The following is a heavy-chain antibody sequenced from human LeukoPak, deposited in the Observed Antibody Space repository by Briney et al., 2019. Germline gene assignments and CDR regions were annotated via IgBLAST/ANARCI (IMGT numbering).Heavy chain of an antibody. Sequence: GASVKVSCKASGYTFTSHYMHWVRQAPGQGLEYMGIIYTSIGTTNYAQKFQGGITVTRDTSTSTVYMELSSLRPEDTAVYYCARELEGGYFDYWGQGTLVTVSS. CDR3: ARELEGGYFDY. CDR2: IYTSIGTT. CDR1: GYTFTSHY. J-gene: IGHJ4*02. V-gene: IGHV1-46*01. D-gene: IGHD1-26*01.